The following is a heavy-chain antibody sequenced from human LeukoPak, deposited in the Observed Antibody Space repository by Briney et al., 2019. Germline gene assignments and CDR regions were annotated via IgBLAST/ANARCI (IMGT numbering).Heavy chain of an antibody. CDR2: IAHHGNNK. CDR3: AKDGSWSCTD. V-gene: IGHV3-30*02. Sequence: RGALRLSCGASGFTFSSSAMHWVRQGPGKGLEWVAYIAHHGNNKYYADSVKGRFTISRDNSKGSLYLQMNSLRADDTAVYYCAKDGSWSCTDWGQGTLV. CDR1: GFTFSSSA. D-gene: IGHD2-8*02. J-gene: IGHJ4*02.